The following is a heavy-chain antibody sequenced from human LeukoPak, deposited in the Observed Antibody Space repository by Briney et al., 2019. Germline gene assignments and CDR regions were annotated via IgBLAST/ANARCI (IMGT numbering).Heavy chain of an antibody. Sequence: PSETLSLTCTVSGDSISSTNYYWGWIRQPPGKGLEWIGSIYYSGSTYYNPSFKSRVTISVDTSKNQFSLKLSSVTAADTAVYYCARDAIYYYDSSGYYYRPIDYWGQGTLVTVSS. CDR1: GDSISSTNYY. V-gene: IGHV4-39*07. CDR2: IYYSGST. J-gene: IGHJ4*02. D-gene: IGHD3-22*01. CDR3: ARDAIYYYDSSGYYYRPIDY.